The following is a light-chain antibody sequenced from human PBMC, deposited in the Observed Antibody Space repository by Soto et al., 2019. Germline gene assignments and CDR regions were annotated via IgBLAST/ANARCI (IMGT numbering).Light chain of an antibody. CDR3: GTWDSSLSAVV. CDR2: DNN. CDR1: SSNIGNNY. V-gene: IGLV1-51*01. Sequence: QAVLTQPPSVSAAPGQKVSISCSGSSSNIGNNYVSWYQQFTGTAPKLLISDNNKRPSGIPDRFSGSKSGTSATLGITGLQTGDEADYYCGTWDSSLSAVVFGGGTKVTVL. J-gene: IGLJ2*01.